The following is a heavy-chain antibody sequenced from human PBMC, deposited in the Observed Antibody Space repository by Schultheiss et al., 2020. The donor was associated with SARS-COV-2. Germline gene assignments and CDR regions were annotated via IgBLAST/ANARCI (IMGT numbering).Heavy chain of an antibody. CDR1: GFTFSSYA. CDR2: ISYDGSNK. J-gene: IGHJ5*02. CDR3: AKGLHWSSYNYNWFDP. D-gene: IGHD3-3*01. Sequence: GGSLRLSCAASGFTFSSYAMHWVRQAPGKGLEWVAVISYDGSNKYYADSVKGRFTISRDNSKNTLYLQMNSLRSEDTAFYYCAKGLHWSSYNYNWFDPWGQGTLVTVSS. V-gene: IGHV3-30*04.